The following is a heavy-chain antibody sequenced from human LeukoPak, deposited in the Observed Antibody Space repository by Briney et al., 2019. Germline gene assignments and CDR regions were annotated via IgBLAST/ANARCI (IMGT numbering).Heavy chain of an antibody. CDR1: GYTFTSYY. CDR3: AIQQWELPDY. J-gene: IGHJ4*02. CDR2: INPSGGST. D-gene: IGHD1-26*01. Sequence: ASVKVSCKASGYTFTSYYMHWVRQAPGQGLEWMGIINPSGGSTSYAQKFQGRVTMTRDTSTGTVYMELSSLRSEDTAVYYCAIQQWELPDYWGQGTLVTVSS. V-gene: IGHV1-46*03.